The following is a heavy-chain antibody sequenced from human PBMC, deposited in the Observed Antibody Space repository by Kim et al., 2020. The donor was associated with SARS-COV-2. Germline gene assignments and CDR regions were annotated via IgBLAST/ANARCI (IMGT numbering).Heavy chain of an antibody. J-gene: IGHJ1*01. CDR1: GFTFNIYA. CDR3: AEISSGSSGWFEYFQN. Sequence: GGSLRLSCAASGFTFNIYAMSWVRQAPGKGLEWVSGIRGSGESTKYADSVKGRFTISRDNSKNMLYLQMDRLRVDDTALYYCAEISSGSSGWFEYFQNWGQGTLVTVSS. V-gene: IGHV3-23*01. CDR2: IRGSGEST. D-gene: IGHD6-19*01.